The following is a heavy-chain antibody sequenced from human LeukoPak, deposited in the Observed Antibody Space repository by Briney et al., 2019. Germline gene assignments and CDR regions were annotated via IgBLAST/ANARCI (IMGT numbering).Heavy chain of an antibody. Sequence: SETLSLTCSVSGGSINSYYWSWIRQPAGKGLEWIGRIYTSGGTNYNPSLKSRVTMSVDTSKNQFSLRLSSVTAADTAVYYCAREKLLDGVADWGQGTLVAVSS. J-gene: IGHJ4*02. D-gene: IGHD5-24*01. V-gene: IGHV4-4*07. CDR2: IYTSGGT. CDR1: GGSINSYY. CDR3: AREKLLDGVAD.